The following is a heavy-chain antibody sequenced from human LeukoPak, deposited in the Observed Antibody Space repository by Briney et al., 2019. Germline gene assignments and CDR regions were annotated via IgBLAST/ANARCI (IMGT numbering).Heavy chain of an antibody. J-gene: IGHJ2*01. V-gene: IGHV4-59*01. D-gene: IGHD6-25*01. CDR2: IYHSGST. CDR1: GFTFSSYA. CDR3: ARVRGIAAAYWYFDL. Sequence: PGGSLRLSCSASGFTFSSYAMNWIRQPPGKGLEWIGYIYHSGSTNYNPSLKSRVTISVDTSKNQFSLKVSSVTAADTAVYYCARVRGIAAAYWYFDLWGRGTLVTVSS.